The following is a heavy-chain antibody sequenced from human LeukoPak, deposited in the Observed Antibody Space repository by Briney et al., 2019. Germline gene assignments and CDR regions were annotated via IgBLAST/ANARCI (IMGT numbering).Heavy chain of an antibody. D-gene: IGHD4-23*01. CDR3: ARFDYGGSRFDY. V-gene: IGHV4-34*01. J-gene: IGHJ4*02. Sequence: SETLSLTCAVYGGSFSGYYWSWIRQPPGKGLEWIGEINYSGSTNYNPSLKSRVTISVDTSKNQFSLKVSSVTAADTAVYYCARFDYGGSRFDYWGQGTLVTVSS. CDR1: GGSFSGYY. CDR2: INYSGST.